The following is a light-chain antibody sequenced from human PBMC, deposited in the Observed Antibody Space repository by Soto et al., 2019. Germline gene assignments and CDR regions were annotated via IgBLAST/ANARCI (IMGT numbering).Light chain of an antibody. J-gene: IGKJ1*01. CDR1: QSVSSY. CDR3: QQYNNWPRT. V-gene: IGKV3-11*01. CDR2: DAS. Sequence: EIVLLQSPATLSLSPGERATLSCRASQSVSSYLAWYQQKPGQAPRLLIYDASNRATGIPARFSGSGSGTDFTLTISSLEPEEFAVYYCQQYNNWPRTVGQGTKVDIK.